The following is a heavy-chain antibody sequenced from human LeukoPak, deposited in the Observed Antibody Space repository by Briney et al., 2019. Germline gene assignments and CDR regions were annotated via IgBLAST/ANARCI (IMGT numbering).Heavy chain of an antibody. Sequence: SVKVSCKASGGTFSSYAISWVRQAPGQGLEWMGRIIPIFGTANYAQKFQGRVTITTDESTSTAYMELCSLRSEDTAVYYCARDRGVSGWRHRGFDYWGQGTLVTVSS. D-gene: IGHD6-19*01. J-gene: IGHJ4*02. CDR1: GGTFSSYA. CDR3: ARDRGVSGWRHRGFDY. CDR2: IIPIFGTA. V-gene: IGHV1-69*05.